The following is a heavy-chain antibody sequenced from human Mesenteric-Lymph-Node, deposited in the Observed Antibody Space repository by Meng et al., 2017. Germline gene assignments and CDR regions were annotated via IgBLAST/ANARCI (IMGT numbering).Heavy chain of an antibody. J-gene: IGHJ6*02. CDR2: ISTSGTTI. Sequence: GGSLRLSCAGSGFSFSSYEMHWVHQAPGKGLEWVSYISTSGTTIYYADSVKGRFTISRNYLQMNSLRAEDTAVYYCARAFGTGSLASLDVWGQGNTVTVAS. V-gene: IGHV3-48*03. D-gene: IGHD3-10*01. CDR1: GFSFSSYE. CDR3: ARAFGTGSLASLDV.